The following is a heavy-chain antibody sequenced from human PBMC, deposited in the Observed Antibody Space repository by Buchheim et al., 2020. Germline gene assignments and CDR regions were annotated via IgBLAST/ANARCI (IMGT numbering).Heavy chain of an antibody. D-gene: IGHD1-7*01. CDR2: LNWNGGFT. Sequence: EVELVESGGRVVRPGGSLRLSCAASGFAFDDHGMNWVRQVPGKGLEWVSGLNWNGGFTAYADSVKGRFTVSRDNSNNSLYLPMNNLRTEDTALYHCARSRVSGTGGLVDFWGQGTL. CDR3: ARSRVSGTGGLVDF. CDR1: GFAFDDHG. V-gene: IGHV3-20*01. J-gene: IGHJ4*02.